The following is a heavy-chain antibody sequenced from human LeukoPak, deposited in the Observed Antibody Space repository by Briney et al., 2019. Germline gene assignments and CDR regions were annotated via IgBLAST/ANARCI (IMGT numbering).Heavy chain of an antibody. CDR3: ARGGIDCSGGSCYLVWFDP. V-gene: IGHV5-51*01. J-gene: IGHJ5*02. CDR2: IYPGDSDT. D-gene: IGHD2-15*01. CDR1: GYSFTSYW. Sequence: GESLKISCKGSGYSFTSYWIGWVRQMPGKGLEWMGIIYPGDSDTRCSPSFQGQVTISADKSISTAYLQWSSLKASDTAMYYCARGGIDCSGGSCYLVWFDPWGQGTLVTVSS.